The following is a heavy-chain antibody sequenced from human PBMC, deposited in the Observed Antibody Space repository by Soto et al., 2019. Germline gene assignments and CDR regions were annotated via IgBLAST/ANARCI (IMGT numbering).Heavy chain of an antibody. CDR1: GGSISSYY. J-gene: IGHJ6*02. Sequence: LSLTCTVSGGSISSYYWSWIRQPAGKGLEWIGRIYTSGSTNYNPSLKSRVTMSVDTSKNQFSLKLSSVTAADTAVYYCARDPFIAARVFGYYYYGMDVWGQGTTVTVSS. CDR2: IYTSGST. D-gene: IGHD6-6*01. CDR3: ARDPFIAARVFGYYYYGMDV. V-gene: IGHV4-4*07.